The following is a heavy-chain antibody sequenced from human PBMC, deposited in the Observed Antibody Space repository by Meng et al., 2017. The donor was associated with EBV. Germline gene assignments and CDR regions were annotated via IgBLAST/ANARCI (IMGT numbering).Heavy chain of an antibody. CDR3: ASESGRGFTPDY. CDR2: LIPMSDAP. Sequence: QVELGGHGAEVRRPGASVKVACKASGGTFRSDAVSLVRQAPGQGLEWMGGLIPMSDAPHYAQKFQGRVTMTADESTNTHYMDLSGLIFEDTAVYYCASESGRGFTPDYWGQGTLVTVSS. CDR1: GGTFRSDA. D-gene: IGHD3-10*01. J-gene: IGHJ4*02. V-gene: IGHV1-69*01.